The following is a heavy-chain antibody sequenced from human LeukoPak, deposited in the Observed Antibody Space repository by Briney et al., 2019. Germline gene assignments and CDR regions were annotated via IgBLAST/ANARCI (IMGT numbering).Heavy chain of an antibody. CDR2: ISGSGGST. V-gene: IGHV3-23*01. D-gene: IGHD4-17*01. J-gene: IGHJ4*02. CDR1: GFTFSSYA. Sequence: GGSLRLSCAASGFTFSSYAMSWVRQAPGKGLEWVSAISGSGGSTYYADSVRGRFTISRDNSKNTLYLQMNSLRAEDTAVYYCASRLKNPSDYGLSKYYFDSWGQGTLVAVSS. CDR3: ASRLKNPSDYGLSKYYFDS.